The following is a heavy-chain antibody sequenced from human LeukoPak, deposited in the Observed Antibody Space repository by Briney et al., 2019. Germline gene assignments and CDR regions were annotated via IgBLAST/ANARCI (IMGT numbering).Heavy chain of an antibody. D-gene: IGHD6-19*01. CDR3: AKDGQQWLAVAFFVY. CDR2: ISGSGGST. Sequence: GGSLRLSCAASGFTFSSYAMSWVRQAPGKGLEWVSAISGSGGSTYYADSVKGRFTISRDNAKNSLYLQMNSLRAEDTVVYYCAKDGQQWLAVAFFVYWGQGTLVTVSS. V-gene: IGHV3-23*01. J-gene: IGHJ4*02. CDR1: GFTFSSYA.